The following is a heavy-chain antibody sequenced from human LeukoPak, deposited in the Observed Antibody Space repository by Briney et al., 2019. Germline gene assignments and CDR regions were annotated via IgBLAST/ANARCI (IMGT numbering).Heavy chain of an antibody. Sequence: SETLSLTCTVSGGSISSSSYYWGWIRQPPGKGLEWIGSIYYSGSTYYNLSLKSRVTISVDTSKNQFSLKLSSVTAADTAVYYCARKLVAGPLDYWGQGTLVTVSS. CDR2: IYYSGST. V-gene: IGHV4-39*07. CDR3: ARKLVAGPLDY. D-gene: IGHD6-19*01. CDR1: GGSISSSSYY. J-gene: IGHJ4*02.